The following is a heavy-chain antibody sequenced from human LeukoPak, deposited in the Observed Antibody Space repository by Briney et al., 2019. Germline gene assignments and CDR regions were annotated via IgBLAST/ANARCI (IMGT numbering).Heavy chain of an antibody. J-gene: IGHJ4*02. Sequence: GGSLRLSCVASGFTFSNYFMHWVRQAPGRGLDWVALIWSDGSSQYYADSVKGRFTISRDNSKNTLYLQMNSLRAEDAAVYYCASGVPAAIYWGQGTLVTVSS. V-gene: IGHV3-33*01. CDR1: GFTFSNYF. D-gene: IGHD2-2*01. CDR2: IWSDGSSQ. CDR3: ASGVPAAIY.